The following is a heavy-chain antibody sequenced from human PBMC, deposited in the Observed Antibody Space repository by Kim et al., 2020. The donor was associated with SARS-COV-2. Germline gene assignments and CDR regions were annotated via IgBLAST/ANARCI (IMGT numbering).Heavy chain of an antibody. Sequence: SVKVSCKASGGTFSSYAISWVRQAPGQGLEWMGGIIPIFGTANYAQKFQGRVTITADESTSTAYMELSSLRSEDTAVYYCARHKYYYGSGSYYSDFSAFDIWGQGTMVTVSS. V-gene: IGHV1-69*13. J-gene: IGHJ3*02. CDR2: IIPIFGTA. D-gene: IGHD3-10*01. CDR1: GGTFSSYA. CDR3: ARHKYYYGSGSYYSDFSAFDI.